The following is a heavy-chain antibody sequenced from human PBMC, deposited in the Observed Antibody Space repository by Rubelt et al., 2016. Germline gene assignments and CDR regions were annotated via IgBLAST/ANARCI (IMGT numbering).Heavy chain of an antibody. CDR2: INHSGGT. V-gene: IGHV4-34*01. CDR1: GGSFSGYY. CDR3: ARGKEGLGVTMMDY. Sequence: QVQLQQWGAGLLKPSETLSLTCAVYGGSFSGYYWSWIRQPPGKGLEWIGEINHSGGTNYNPSLKSRVTISVDTSKNQFSLKLSSVTAADTAVYYCARGKEGLGVTMMDYGGQGTLVTGSS. J-gene: IGHJ4*02. D-gene: IGHD3-22*01.